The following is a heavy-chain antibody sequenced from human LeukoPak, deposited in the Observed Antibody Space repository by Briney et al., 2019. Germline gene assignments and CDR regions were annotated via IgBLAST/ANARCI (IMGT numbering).Heavy chain of an antibody. J-gene: IGHJ3*02. Sequence: GGSLRLSCAASGLTFSSYAMSWVRQAPGKGLEWVANMRQDGSEKFYVDSVKGRFTISRDNAKNSLYLQMDSLRAEDTAVYYCAREGDAFDIWGQGTMVTVSS. CDR2: MRQDGSEK. V-gene: IGHV3-7*01. CDR3: AREGDAFDI. CDR1: GLTFSSYA.